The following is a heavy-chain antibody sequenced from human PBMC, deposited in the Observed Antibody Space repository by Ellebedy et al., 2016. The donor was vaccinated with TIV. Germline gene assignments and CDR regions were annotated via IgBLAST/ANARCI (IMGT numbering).Heavy chain of an antibody. J-gene: IGHJ4*02. CDR2: IKQDGSEK. CDR3: ARARYSNTPFDY. V-gene: IGHV3-7*01. Sequence: PSETLSLTCTVSGGSISPYYWSWIRQPPGKGLEWVANIKQDGSEKYYVDSVKGRFTISRDNAKNSLYLQMNSLRAEDTAVYYCARARYSNTPFDYWGQGTLVTVSS. CDR1: GGSISPYY. D-gene: IGHD6-13*01.